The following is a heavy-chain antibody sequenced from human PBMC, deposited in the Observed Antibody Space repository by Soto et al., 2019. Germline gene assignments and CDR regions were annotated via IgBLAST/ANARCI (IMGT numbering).Heavy chain of an antibody. D-gene: IGHD1-1*01. V-gene: IGHV3-7*01. Sequence: FLRPSCRACGFIFGSAGISWVRQAPGKGLEWVANIKQDGSEKYYVDSVKGRFTISRDNAKNSLYLQMNSLRAEDTAVYYCARDSPGTIDDYYYYYYMDVWGKGTTVTVSS. CDR3: ARDSPGTIDDYYYYYYMDV. CDR2: IKQDGSEK. CDR1: GFIFGSAG. J-gene: IGHJ6*03.